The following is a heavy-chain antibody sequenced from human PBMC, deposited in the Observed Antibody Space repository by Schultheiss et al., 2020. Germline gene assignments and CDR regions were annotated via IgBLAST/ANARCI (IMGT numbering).Heavy chain of an antibody. J-gene: IGHJ4*02. CDR3: ARLLLWFGESPYFDY. CDR2: IYYSGST. D-gene: IGHD3-10*01. V-gene: IGHV4-61*05. Sequence: SETLSLTCAVSGGSISSGYYWGWIRQPPGKGLEWIGYIYYSGSTNYNPSLKSRVTISVDTSKNQFSLKLSSVTAADTAVYYCARLLLWFGESPYFDYWGQGTLVTVSS. CDR1: GGSISSGYY.